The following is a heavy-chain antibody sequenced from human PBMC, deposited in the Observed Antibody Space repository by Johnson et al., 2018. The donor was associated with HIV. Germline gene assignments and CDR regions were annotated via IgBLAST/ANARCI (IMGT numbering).Heavy chain of an antibody. D-gene: IGHD7-27*01. Sequence: QVQLVESGGGVVQPGGSLRLSCVASGFTFSSYGMHWVRQAPGKGLEWVAFIRYDGNNKYYADSVKGRFTISRDNAKNSLYLAMNSLRVEDTAVYYCARDGRWGSRDAFDIWGQGTMVTVSS. CDR3: ARDGRWGSRDAFDI. J-gene: IGHJ3*02. CDR2: IRYDGNNK. V-gene: IGHV3-30*02. CDR1: GFTFSSYG.